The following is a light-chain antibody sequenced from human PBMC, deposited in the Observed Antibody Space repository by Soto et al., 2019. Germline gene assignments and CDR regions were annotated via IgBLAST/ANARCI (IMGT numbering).Light chain of an antibody. CDR1: SSDVGGYNS. Sequence: QSALTQPDSVSGSPGLSIAISCTGTSSDVGGYNSVSWYQQHPGKAPKLMIYDVSNRPSGVSNRFSGSKSGNTASLTISGLQAEDEGDYYCSSYTTGGSYVFGTGTKLTVL. V-gene: IGLV2-14*01. CDR3: SSYTTGGSYV. J-gene: IGLJ1*01. CDR2: DVS.